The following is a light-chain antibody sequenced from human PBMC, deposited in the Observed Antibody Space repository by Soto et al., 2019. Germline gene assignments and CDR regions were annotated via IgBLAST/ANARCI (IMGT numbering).Light chain of an antibody. CDR3: QHET. Sequence: EIVLTQSPGTLSLSPGERATLSCRASQSVSSSYLAWYQQKPGQAPRLLMYGASSRATGIPDRFSGSGSGTVFTLTISTLEPEDFAVYYCQHETFGQGTKLEIK. CDR2: GAS. CDR1: QSVSSSY. J-gene: IGKJ2*01. V-gene: IGKV3-20*01.